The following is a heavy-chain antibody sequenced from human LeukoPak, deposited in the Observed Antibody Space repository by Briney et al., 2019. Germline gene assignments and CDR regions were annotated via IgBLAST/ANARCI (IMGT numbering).Heavy chain of an antibody. D-gene: IGHD4-17*01. CDR2: INPNSGGT. V-gene: IGHV1-2*02. J-gene: IGHJ4*02. Sequence: ASVKVSCKASGYTFTSYDINWVRQAPGQGLEWMGWINPNSGGTNYAQKFQGRVTMTRDTSISTAYMELSRLRSDDTAVYYCARDLTTVTTFDYWGQGTLVTVSS. CDR3: ARDLTTVTTFDY. CDR1: GYTFTSYD.